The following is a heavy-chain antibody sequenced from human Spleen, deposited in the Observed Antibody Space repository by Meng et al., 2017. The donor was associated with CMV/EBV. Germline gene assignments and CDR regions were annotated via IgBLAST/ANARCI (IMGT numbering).Heavy chain of an antibody. CDR3: ARGVAETLGWEMGY. CDR1: GFNLTRYL. D-gene: IGHD1-26*01. J-gene: IGHJ4*02. CDR2: IDIDGRDI. V-gene: IGHV3-74*03. Sequence: EVPLVESGGCLVPPWVSLRLSCSVSGFNLTRYLMHWVREVPGKGLEWVSRIDIDGRDITYAGSVRGRFSISRDDAKNTLYLQMNSLRIEDTAVYYCARGVAETLGWEMGYWGQGTLVTVSS.